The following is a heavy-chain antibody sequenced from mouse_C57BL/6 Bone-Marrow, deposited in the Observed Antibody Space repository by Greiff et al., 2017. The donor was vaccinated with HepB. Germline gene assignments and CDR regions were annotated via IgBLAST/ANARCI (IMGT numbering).Heavy chain of an antibody. J-gene: IGHJ1*03. CDR2: IWRGGST. D-gene: IGHD1-1*01. V-gene: IGHV2-5*01. CDR3: AKNYYYDWYFDV. Sequence: VQLQQSGPGLVQPSQSLSITCTASGFSLTSYGVHWVRQSPGKGLEWMGVIWRGGSTDYNAALMSRLSITKDNSKSQVSFKMNSLQADDTAIYYCAKNYYYDWYFDVWGTGTTVTVSS. CDR1: GFSLTSYG.